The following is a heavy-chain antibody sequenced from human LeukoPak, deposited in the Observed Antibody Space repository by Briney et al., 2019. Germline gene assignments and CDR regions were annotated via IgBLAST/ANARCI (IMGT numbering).Heavy chain of an antibody. J-gene: IGHJ5*02. Sequence: GGSLRLSCTGSGFSVSNFWMAWVRQAPGKGLEWVANINEDETGKYYVDSVKGRFTISRDNAKNSLFLQMNSVRVEDTAVYYCATDAFSYPNTWGQGTQVTVSS. V-gene: IGHV3-7*01. CDR3: ATDAFSYPNT. CDR1: GFSVSNFW. CDR2: INEDETGK. D-gene: IGHD3-16*01.